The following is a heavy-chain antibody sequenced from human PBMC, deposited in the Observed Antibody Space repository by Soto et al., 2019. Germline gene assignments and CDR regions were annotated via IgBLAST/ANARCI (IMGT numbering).Heavy chain of an antibody. Sequence: SEILSLTCTVSGDSISGGASFWSWIRQPPGKGLEWIANVYYSGSSYYNPSLKSRLTISVDTTKNQFSLQLKSMTAADTAVYYCAKLSCTSSTCYFPGWFDPWGQGTLVTVSS. V-gene: IGHV4-31*03. D-gene: IGHD2-2*01. CDR1: GDSISGGASF. CDR3: AKLSCTSSTCYFPGWFDP. J-gene: IGHJ5*02. CDR2: VYYSGSS.